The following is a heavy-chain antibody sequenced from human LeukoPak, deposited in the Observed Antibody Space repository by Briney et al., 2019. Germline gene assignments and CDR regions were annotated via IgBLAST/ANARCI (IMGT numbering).Heavy chain of an antibody. V-gene: IGHV3-30-3*01. J-gene: IGHJ6*02. CDR3: ARDSPELELWVLMDV. Sequence: GGSLRLSCAASGFTFSSYAMHWVRQAPGKGLEWVAVISYDGSNKYYADSVKGRFTIPRDNSKNTLYLQMNSLRAEDTAVYYCARDSPELELWVLMDVWGQGTTVTVSS. CDR2: ISYDGSNK. D-gene: IGHD1-7*01. CDR1: GFTFSSYA.